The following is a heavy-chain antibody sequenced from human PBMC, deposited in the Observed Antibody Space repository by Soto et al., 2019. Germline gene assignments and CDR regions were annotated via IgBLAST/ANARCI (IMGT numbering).Heavy chain of an antibody. CDR1: VGTFSSYA. Sequence: VGTFSSYAISWVRQAPGQGLEWMGGIIPIFGTANYAQKFQGRVTITADKSTSTAYMELSSLRSEDTAVYYCARREGIAAAGTRYYYGMDVWGQGTTVTVSS. CDR3: ARREGIAAAGTRYYYGMDV. V-gene: IGHV1-69*06. D-gene: IGHD6-13*01. CDR2: IIPIFGTA. J-gene: IGHJ6*02.